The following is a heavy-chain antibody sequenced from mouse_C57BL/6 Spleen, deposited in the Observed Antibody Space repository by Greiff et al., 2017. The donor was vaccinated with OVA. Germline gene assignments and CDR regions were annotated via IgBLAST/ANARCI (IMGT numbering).Heavy chain of an antibody. V-gene: IGHV2-5*01. J-gene: IGHJ1*03. Sequence: VQLQQSGPGLVQPSQSLSITCTVSGFSLTSYGVHWVRQSPGQGLEWLGVIWRGGSTDYNAAFMSRLSITKDNSKSQVFFKMNSLQADDTAIYYCAKNLGSNYGYFDVWGTGTTVTVSS. CDR2: IWRGGST. CDR1: GFSLTSYG. CDR3: AKNLGSNYGYFDV. D-gene: IGHD3-3*01.